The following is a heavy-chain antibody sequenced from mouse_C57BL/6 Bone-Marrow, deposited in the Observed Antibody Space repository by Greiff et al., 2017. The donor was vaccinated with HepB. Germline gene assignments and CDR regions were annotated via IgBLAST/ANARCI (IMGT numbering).Heavy chain of an antibody. D-gene: IGHD3-2*02. V-gene: IGHV1-4*01. CDR2: INPSSGYT. CDR1: GYTFTSYT. Sequence: VQLQQSGAELARPGASVKMSCKASGYTFTSYTMHWVKQRPGQGLEWIGYINPSSGYTKYNQKFKDKATLTADKSSSTAYMQLSSLTSEDSAVYYCARHPYSSGYGYAMDYWGQGTSVTVSS. CDR3: ARHPYSSGYGYAMDY. J-gene: IGHJ4*01.